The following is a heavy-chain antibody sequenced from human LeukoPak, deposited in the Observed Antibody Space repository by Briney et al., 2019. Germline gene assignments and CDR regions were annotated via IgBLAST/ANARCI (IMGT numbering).Heavy chain of an antibody. V-gene: IGHV3-49*04. D-gene: IGHD4-17*01. CDR3: TRDAAHGYGDYNFDY. CDR2: IRSKAYGGTT. J-gene: IGHJ4*02. CDR1: GFTFGDYA. Sequence: PGRSLRLSCTASGFTFGDYAMSWVRQAPGKGLEWVGFIRSKAYGGTTEYAASVKGRFTISRDDSKSIAYLQMNSLKTEDTAVYYCTRDAAHGYGDYNFDYWGQGTLVTVSS.